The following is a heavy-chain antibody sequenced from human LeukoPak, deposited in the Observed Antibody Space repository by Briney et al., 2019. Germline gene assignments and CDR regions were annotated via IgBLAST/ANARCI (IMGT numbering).Heavy chain of an antibody. CDR1: GGSFSGYY. CDR3: ARGLEMATICWFDP. J-gene: IGHJ5*02. D-gene: IGHD5-24*01. CDR2: INHSGST. Sequence: SETLSLTRAVYGGSFSGYYWSWIRQPPGKGLEWIGEINHSGSTNYNPSLKSRVTISVDTSKNQFSLKLSSVTAADTAVYYCARGLEMATICWFDPWGQGTLVTVSS. V-gene: IGHV4-34*01.